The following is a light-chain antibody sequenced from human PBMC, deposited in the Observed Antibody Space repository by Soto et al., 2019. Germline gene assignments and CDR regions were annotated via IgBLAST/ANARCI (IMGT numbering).Light chain of an antibody. CDR2: GAS. CDR1: QSVSSTF. V-gene: IGKV3-20*01. CDR3: QQYGGSPPT. J-gene: IGKJ1*01. Sequence: DIVMTQSPDSLAVSLGERATINCNASQSVSSTFLAWYQHKPGQAPRLLIYGASTRAAGIPDRFSGSGSWTDFTLTISRLEPEDFAVFYCQQYGGSPPTFGQGTKVDI.